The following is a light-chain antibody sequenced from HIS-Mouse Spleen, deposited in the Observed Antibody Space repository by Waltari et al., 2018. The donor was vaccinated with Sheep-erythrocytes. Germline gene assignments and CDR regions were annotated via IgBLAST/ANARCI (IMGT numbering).Light chain of an antibody. CDR3: QQRSNWYT. CDR2: DAS. J-gene: IGKJ2*01. V-gene: IGKV3-11*01. Sequence: EIVLTQSPATLSLSPGERATLSCRASQSVSSYLAWYHQKPGQAPRLLIDDASNRATGIPARFSGSGSGTDFTLTISSLEPEDFAVYYCQQRSNWYTFGQGTKLEIK. CDR1: QSVSSY.